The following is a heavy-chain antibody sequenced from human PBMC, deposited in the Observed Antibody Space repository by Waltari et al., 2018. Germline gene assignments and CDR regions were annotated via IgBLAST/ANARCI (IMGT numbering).Heavy chain of an antibody. V-gene: IGHV4-59*11. Sequence: QVQLQESGPGLVKPSETLSLTCTVSGGSISSHYWRWIRQPPGKGLEWIGYIYYSGSTNYNPSLKSRVTISVDTSKNQFSLKLSSVTAADTAVYYCARTGTTVTTSSYYYYMDVWGKGTTVTVSS. CDR2: IYYSGST. J-gene: IGHJ6*03. CDR3: ARTGTTVTTSSYYYYMDV. CDR1: GGSISSHY. D-gene: IGHD4-17*01.